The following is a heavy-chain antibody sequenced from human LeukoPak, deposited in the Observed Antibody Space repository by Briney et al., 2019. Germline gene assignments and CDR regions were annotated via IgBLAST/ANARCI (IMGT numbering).Heavy chain of an antibody. CDR3: ARGRVLLWFGESRAPLDY. D-gene: IGHD3-10*01. V-gene: IGHV3-48*01. CDR2: ITRSSTTI. Sequence: GGSLRLSCAASGFNFSIYSMNWVRQAPGKGLEWVSYITRSSTTIYYADSVKGRFTISRDNSKNTLYLQMNSLRAEDTAVYYCARGRVLLWFGESRAPLDYWGQGTLVTVSS. CDR1: GFNFSIYS. J-gene: IGHJ4*02.